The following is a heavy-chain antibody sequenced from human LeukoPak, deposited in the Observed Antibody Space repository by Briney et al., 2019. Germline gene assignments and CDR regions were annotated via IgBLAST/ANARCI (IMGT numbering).Heavy chain of an antibody. CDR2: INPNSGGT. CDR1: GYTFTGYN. Sequence: ASVKVSCKASGYTFTGYNIHWVRQAPGQGLEWMGRINPNSGGTNYAQKFQGRVTMTRDTSINTAYMEVSRLRSDDTAVYYCARDHLAAAGSGGWGQEPWSPSSQ. CDR3: ARDHLAAAGSGG. V-gene: IGHV1-2*06. J-gene: IGHJ4*01. D-gene: IGHD6-13*01.